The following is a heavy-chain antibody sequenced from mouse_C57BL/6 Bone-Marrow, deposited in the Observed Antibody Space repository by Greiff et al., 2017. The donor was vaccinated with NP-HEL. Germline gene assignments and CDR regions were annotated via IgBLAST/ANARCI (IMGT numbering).Heavy chain of an antibody. CDR2: ISNGGGST. J-gene: IGHJ3*01. V-gene: IGHV5-12*01. D-gene: IGHD1-1*01. CDR3: ARHFITTVVAPAY. Sequence: EVQLVESGGGLVQPGGSLKLSCAASGFTFSDYYMYWVRQTPEKRLEWVAYISNGGGSTYYPDTVKGRFTISRDNAKNTLYLQMSRLKSEDTAMYYCARHFITTVVAPAYCGQGTLVTVSA. CDR1: GFTFSDYY.